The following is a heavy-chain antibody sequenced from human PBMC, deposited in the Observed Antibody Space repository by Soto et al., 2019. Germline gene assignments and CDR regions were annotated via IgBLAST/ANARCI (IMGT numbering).Heavy chain of an antibody. CDR2: INVYNGNT. CDR3: ARGVGSGSYYNQYNWFDP. Sequence: ASVRVSCKASGYTFTNYGISWVRQAPGQGLEWMGWINVYNGNTKYAQKVQGRVTMTTDTSTSTAYMELRSLRSDDTAVYYCARGVGSGSYYNQYNWFDPWGQGTLVTVSS. V-gene: IGHV1-18*01. CDR1: GYTFTNYG. J-gene: IGHJ5*02. D-gene: IGHD3-10*01.